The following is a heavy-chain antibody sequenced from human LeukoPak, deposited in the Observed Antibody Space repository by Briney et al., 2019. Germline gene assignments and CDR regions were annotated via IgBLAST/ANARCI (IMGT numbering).Heavy chain of an antibody. J-gene: IGHJ4*02. D-gene: IGHD2-15*01. Sequence: GGSLRLSCTASGFTFSSFYMSWVRQAPGKGLEWVANINQGGGETNYVDSVKGRFTISRDNAKKSLYLQMNSLRAEDTAVYYCARDPGHNSGGRWYTVLDYWGQGALVTVSS. V-gene: IGHV3-7*01. CDR2: INQGGGET. CDR1: GFTFSSFY. CDR3: ARDPGHNSGGRWYTVLDY.